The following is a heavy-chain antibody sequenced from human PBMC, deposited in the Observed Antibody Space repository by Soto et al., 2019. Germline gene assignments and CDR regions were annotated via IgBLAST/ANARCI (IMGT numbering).Heavy chain of an antibody. CDR1: GGTFSSYA. V-gene: IGHV1-69*13. Sequence: SVKVPCKASGGTFSSYAISWVRQAPGQGLEWMGGIIPIFGTANYAQKFQGRVTITADESTSTAYMELSSLRSEDTAVYYCARDWSDGLEWLPHYGMDVWGQGTTVTVSS. D-gene: IGHD3-3*01. CDR2: IIPIFGTA. J-gene: IGHJ6*02. CDR3: ARDWSDGLEWLPHYGMDV.